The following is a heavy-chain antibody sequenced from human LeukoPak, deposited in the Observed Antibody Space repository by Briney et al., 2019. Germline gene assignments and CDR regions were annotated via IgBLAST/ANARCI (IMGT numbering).Heavy chain of an antibody. D-gene: IGHD5-12*01. CDR3: ARKARYSGYENWFDP. V-gene: IGHV1-18*01. CDR2: ISAYNGNT. J-gene: IGHJ5*02. Sequence: ASVKVSCKASGYTFTSYGISWVRQAPGQGLEWMGWISAYNGNTNYAQKLQGRVTMSTDTSTSTAYMELRSLRSDDTAVYYCARKARYSGYENWFDPWGQGTLVTVSS. CDR1: GYTFTSYG.